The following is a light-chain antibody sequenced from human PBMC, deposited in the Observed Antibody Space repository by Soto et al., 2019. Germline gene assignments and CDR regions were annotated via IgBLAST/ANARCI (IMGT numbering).Light chain of an antibody. CDR3: SSYSGTNYHYV. CDR2: EVS. CDR1: SSDVGGYNY. J-gene: IGLJ1*01. V-gene: IGLV2-8*01. Sequence: QSVLTQPPSASGSFGQSVTISCTETSSDVGGYNYVSWYQQHPGKAPKLMIYEVSERPSGVPDRFSGSKSGNTASLTVSGLQADDEADYYCSSYSGTNYHYVFGTGTRSPS.